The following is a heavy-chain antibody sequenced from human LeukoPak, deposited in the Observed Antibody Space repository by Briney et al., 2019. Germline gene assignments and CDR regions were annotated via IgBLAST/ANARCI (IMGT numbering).Heavy chain of an antibody. D-gene: IGHD6-13*01. CDR1: GGTFSSYA. Sequence: GASVKVSCKASGGTFSSYAISWVRQAPGQGLEWMGRIIPILGIANYAQKFQGRVTITADKSTSTAYMELSSLRSEDTAVYYCARSSSSFPYYFDYWGQGTLVTVSS. V-gene: IGHV1-69*04. CDR2: IIPILGIA. CDR3: ARSSSSFPYYFDY. J-gene: IGHJ4*02.